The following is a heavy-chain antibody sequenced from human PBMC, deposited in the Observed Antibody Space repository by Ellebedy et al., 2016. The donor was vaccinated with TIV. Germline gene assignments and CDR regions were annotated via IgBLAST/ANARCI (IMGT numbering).Heavy chain of an antibody. D-gene: IGHD6-19*01. V-gene: IGHV1-2*04. CDR1: GYTFTGYY. J-gene: IGHJ3*02. CDR2: INPNSGGT. CDR3: ARDPAVALPGAFDI. Sequence: ASVKVSCXASGYTFTGYYMHWVRQAPGQGLEWMGWINPNSGGTNYAQKFQGWVTMTRDTSISTAYMELSRLRSDDTAVYYCARDPAVALPGAFDIWGQGTMVTVSS.